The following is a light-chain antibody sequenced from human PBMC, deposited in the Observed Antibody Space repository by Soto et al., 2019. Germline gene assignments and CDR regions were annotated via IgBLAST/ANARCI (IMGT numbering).Light chain of an antibody. CDR2: DAS. CDR3: QQYDNLPLT. Sequence: DIQMTQSPSSLSASVGDRVTITCQVSQDISNYLNWYQQKPGKAPKLLIYDASNLETGVPQRFSGSGSGTDFTFTISSLQPEDIATYYCQQYDNLPLTSGGGTKV. V-gene: IGKV1-33*01. J-gene: IGKJ4*01. CDR1: QDISNY.